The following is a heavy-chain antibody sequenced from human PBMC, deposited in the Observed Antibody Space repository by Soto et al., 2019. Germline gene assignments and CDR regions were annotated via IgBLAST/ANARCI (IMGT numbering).Heavy chain of an antibody. D-gene: IGHD3-3*01. Sequence: KVYCKATGFTFTSSAVQWLRQARGQRLDWIGWIVVGSGNTNYAQKFQERVTITRDMSTSTAYMELSSLRSEDTAVYYCAAGPHNYDFWSGYSLPFDYWGQGTLVSVSS. CDR2: IVVGSGNT. V-gene: IGHV1-58*01. CDR3: AAGPHNYDFWSGYSLPFDY. CDR1: GFTFTSSA. J-gene: IGHJ4*02.